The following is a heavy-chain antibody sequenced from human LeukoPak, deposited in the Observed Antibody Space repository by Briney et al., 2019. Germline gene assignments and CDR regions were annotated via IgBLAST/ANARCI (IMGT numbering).Heavy chain of an antibody. CDR1: GFTFSDYY. Sequence: PGGSLRLSCAASGFTFSDYYMSWIRQAPGKGLECVSYISSSGNTTYHADSVKGRFTIFRDDAKNSLYLQMNSLRAEDTAVYYCARAMIVGMHAFDIWGQGIMVTVSS. D-gene: IGHD3-22*01. V-gene: IGHV3-11*01. CDR2: ISSSGNTT. J-gene: IGHJ3*02. CDR3: ARAMIVGMHAFDI.